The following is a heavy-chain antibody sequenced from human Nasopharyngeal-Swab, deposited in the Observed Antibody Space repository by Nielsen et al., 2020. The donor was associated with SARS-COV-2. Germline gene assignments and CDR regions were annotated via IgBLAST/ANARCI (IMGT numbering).Heavy chain of an antibody. CDR1: GYTFTSYG. CDR3: ARDSLTTIFGAVQTAFDY. CDR2: ISAYNGNT. J-gene: IGHJ4*02. Sequence: ASVKVSCKASGYTFTSYGISWVRQAPGQGLEWMGWISAYNGNTNYAQKLQGRVTMTTDTSTSTAYMELRSLRSDDTAVYYCARDSLTTIFGAVQTAFDYWGQGTLVTVSS. D-gene: IGHD3-3*01. V-gene: IGHV1-18*01.